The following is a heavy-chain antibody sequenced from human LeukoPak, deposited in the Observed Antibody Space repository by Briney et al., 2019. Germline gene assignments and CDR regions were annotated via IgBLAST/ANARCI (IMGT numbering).Heavy chain of an antibody. V-gene: IGHV4-59*01. CDR1: GGSISSYY. CDR3: ARVSYGDYEYYFDY. Sequence: SETLSLTSTVSGGSISSYYWSWIRQPPGKGLEWIGYIYYSGSTNYNPSLKSRVTISVDTSKNQFSLKLSSVTAADTAVYYCARVSYGDYEYYFDYWGQGALVTVSS. D-gene: IGHD4-17*01. J-gene: IGHJ4*02. CDR2: IYYSGST.